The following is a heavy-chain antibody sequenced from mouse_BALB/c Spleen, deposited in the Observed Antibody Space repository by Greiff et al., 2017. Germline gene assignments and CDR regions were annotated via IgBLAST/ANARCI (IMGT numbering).Heavy chain of an antibody. CDR3: ARGDYYGSSWFDY. J-gene: IGHJ3*01. Sequence: EVQVVESGGGLVKPGGSLKLSCAASGFTFSSYAMSWVRQTPEKRLEWVASISSGGSTYYPDSVKGRFTISRDNARNILYLQMSSLRSEDTAMYYCARGDYYGSSWFDYWGQGTLVTVSA. CDR2: ISSGGST. D-gene: IGHD1-1*01. CDR1: GFTFSSYA. V-gene: IGHV5-6-5*01.